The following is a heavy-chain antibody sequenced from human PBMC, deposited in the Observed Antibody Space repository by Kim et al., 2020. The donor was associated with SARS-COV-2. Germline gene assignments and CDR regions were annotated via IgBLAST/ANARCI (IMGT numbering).Heavy chain of an antibody. J-gene: IGHJ4*02. D-gene: IGHD6-19*01. Sequence: YYADSVQGRFTISRDNSKNTLYLQMNSLRAEDTAVYYCARDRFGWKDFDYWGQGTLVTVSS. V-gene: IGHV3-33*01. CDR3: ARDRFGWKDFDY.